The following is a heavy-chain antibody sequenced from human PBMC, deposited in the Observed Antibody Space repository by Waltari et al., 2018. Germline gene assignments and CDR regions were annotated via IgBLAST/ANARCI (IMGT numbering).Heavy chain of an antibody. Sequence: VQLVQSGAAVRTPGSSVKVSCTASGGHFAGYGITWVRLVPGQRLEWLGVIIPIFGIPDYSQKFQDRLTITADESTSTAYMELSSLTSEDTAIYFCATHKLGISQHYYHMGAWGKGTTVTISS. V-gene: IGHV1-69*12. CDR3: ATHKLGISQHYYHMGA. D-gene: IGHD7-27*01. CDR2: IIPIFGIP. CDR1: GGHFAGYG. J-gene: IGHJ6*03.